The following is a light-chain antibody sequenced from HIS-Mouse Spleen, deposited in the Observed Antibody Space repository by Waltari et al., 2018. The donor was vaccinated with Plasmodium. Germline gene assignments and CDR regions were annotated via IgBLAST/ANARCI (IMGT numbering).Light chain of an antibody. Sequence: ISCTGTSSDVGGYNYVYWYQQHPGKAPKLMIYEVSKRPSGVPDRCSGSKSGNTASLTVSGLQAEEEADYYCSSYAGSNNFVVFGGGTKLTVL. CDR1: SSDVGGYNY. V-gene: IGLV2-8*01. CDR2: EVS. CDR3: SSYAGSNNFVV. J-gene: IGLJ2*01.